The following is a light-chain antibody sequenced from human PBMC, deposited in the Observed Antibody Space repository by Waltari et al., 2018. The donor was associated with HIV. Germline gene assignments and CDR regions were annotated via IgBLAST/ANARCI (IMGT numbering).Light chain of an antibody. J-gene: IGKJ4*01. CDR1: QTVLYSSNSKNY. CDR3: QQYYTTPLT. CDR2: WAS. Sequence: DIVMTQSPDSLALSLGERATINSEASQTVLYSSNSKNYLAWYQQKPGQTPKLLISWASNRKSGVPDRFSGSGSGTHFTLTINNLQAEDVAVYYCQQYYTTPLTFGGGTKVEIK. V-gene: IGKV4-1*01.